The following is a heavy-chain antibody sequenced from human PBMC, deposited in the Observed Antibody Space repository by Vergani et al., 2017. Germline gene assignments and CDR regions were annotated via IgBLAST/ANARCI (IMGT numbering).Heavy chain of an antibody. CDR2: ISSSSSYI. J-gene: IGHJ4*02. CDR1: GFTFSSYE. D-gene: IGHD6-19*01. CDR3: ARVISSGWGDY. V-gene: IGHV3-48*03. Sequence: EVQLVESGGGLVQPGGSLRLSCAASGFTFSSYEMNWVRQAPGKGLEWVSSISSSSSYIYYADSVKGRFTISRDNAKNSLYLQMNSLRAEDTAVYYCARVISSGWGDYWGQGTLVTVSS.